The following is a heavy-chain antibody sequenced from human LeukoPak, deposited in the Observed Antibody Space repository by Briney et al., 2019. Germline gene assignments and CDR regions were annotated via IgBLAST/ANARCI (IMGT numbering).Heavy chain of an antibody. CDR1: GYTFTGNF. Sequence: ASVKVSCKASGYTFTGNFIHWVRQAPGQGLEWMGWINPNSGGTNYAQKFQGGVTMTRDTTISTAYLELSRLRSDDTAMYYCARGGRDYGDYIWGIGIDYWGQGTLVTVSS. D-gene: IGHD4-17*01. J-gene: IGHJ4*02. CDR2: INPNSGGT. CDR3: ARGGRDYGDYIWGIGIDY. V-gene: IGHV1-2*02.